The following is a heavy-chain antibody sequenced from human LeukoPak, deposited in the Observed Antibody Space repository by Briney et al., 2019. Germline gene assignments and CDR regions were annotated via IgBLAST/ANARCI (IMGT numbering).Heavy chain of an antibody. D-gene: IGHD3-10*01. CDR2: IRYDGSNK. V-gene: IGHV3-30*02. CDR3: AKEGGSRRGYYFDY. CDR1: GFTFSDYW. Sequence: GGSLRLSCAASGFTFSDYWMHWVRQAPGKGLEWVAFIRYDGSNKYYADSVKGRFTISRDNSKNTLYLQMNSLRAEDTAVYYCAKEGGSRRGYYFDYWGQGTLVTVSS. J-gene: IGHJ4*02.